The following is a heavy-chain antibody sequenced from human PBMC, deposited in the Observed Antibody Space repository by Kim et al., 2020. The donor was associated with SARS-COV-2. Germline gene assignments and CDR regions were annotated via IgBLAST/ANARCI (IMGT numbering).Heavy chain of an antibody. CDR3: ASDSRGRDAFDI. D-gene: IGHD3-22*01. CDR1: GGSISSYY. V-gene: IGHV4-59*08. Sequence: SETLSLTCTVSGGSISSYYWSWIRQPPGKGLEWIGYIYYSGSTNYNPSLKSRVTISVDTSKNQFSLKLSSVTAADTAVYYCASDSRGRDAFDIWGQGTMVTVSS. CDR2: IYYSGST. J-gene: IGHJ3*02.